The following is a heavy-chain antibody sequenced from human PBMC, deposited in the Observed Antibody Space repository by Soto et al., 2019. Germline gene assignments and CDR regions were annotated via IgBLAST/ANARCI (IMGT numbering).Heavy chain of an antibody. Sequence: QVQLVQSGAEVKKPGASVKVSCKAPRYIFTAYFMHWVRQAPGQGLEWMGWINPNNGATHYGLSFQGRATMTRDTSISTAYMELSSLRSDDTAVYYCASHDPGARFDPWCQGTLVIVSS. CDR1: RYIFTAYF. CDR3: ASHDPGARFDP. J-gene: IGHJ5*02. D-gene: IGHD1-1*01. CDR2: INPNNGAT. V-gene: IGHV1-2*02.